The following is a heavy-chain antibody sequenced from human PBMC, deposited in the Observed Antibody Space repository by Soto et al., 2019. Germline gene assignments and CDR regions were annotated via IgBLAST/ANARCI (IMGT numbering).Heavy chain of an antibody. CDR1: GGSFSGYY. Sequence: SETLSLTCAVYGGSFSGYYWIWIRQPPGKGLEWIGEINHSGSTNYNPSLKSRVTISVDTSKNQFSLKLSSVTAADTAVYYCARGSPANYYYYGMDVWGQGTTVTVSS. V-gene: IGHV4-34*01. J-gene: IGHJ6*01. CDR3: ARGSPANYYYYGMDV. CDR2: INHSGST.